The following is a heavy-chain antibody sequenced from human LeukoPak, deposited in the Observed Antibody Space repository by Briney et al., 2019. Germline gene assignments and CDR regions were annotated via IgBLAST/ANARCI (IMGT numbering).Heavy chain of an antibody. CDR3: ARDLSGVTGYTYGRGIDY. V-gene: IGHV3-21*01. Sequence: GASLRLSCAASGFTLSSYNMNWVRQAPGKGLEWVSSISSSSSYIFYADSVKGRFTISRDNAKNSLYLQMNSLRAEDTAVYYCARDLSGVTGYTYGRGIDYWGQGTLVTVSS. CDR2: ISSSSSYI. CDR1: GFTLSSYN. D-gene: IGHD5-18*01. J-gene: IGHJ4*02.